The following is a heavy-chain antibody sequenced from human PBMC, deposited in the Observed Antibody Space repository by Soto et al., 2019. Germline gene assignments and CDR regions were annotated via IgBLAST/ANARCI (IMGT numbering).Heavy chain of an antibody. Sequence: QITLKESGPTVLKPTQTLTLTCTFSGFSVSTTGVGVAWIRQPPGKALEWLALIYWDDSTLYSPSLRIRLTINSDTSKNQVVLTMTNVDPADTATYFWAHAPAVAGRNWYFDVWGRGTLVTVSS. V-gene: IGHV2-5*02. D-gene: IGHD6-19*01. CDR3: AHAPAVAGRNWYFDV. CDR2: IYWDDST. J-gene: IGHJ2*01. CDR1: GFSVSTTGVG.